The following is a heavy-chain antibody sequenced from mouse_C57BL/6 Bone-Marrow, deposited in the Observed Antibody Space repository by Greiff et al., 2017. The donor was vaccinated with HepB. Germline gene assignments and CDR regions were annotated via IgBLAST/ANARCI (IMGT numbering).Heavy chain of an antibody. CDR1: GYTFTSYW. Sequence: QVQLQQSGAELVKPGASVKMSCKASGYTFTSYWITWVKQRPGQGLEWIGDIYPGSGSTNYNEKFKSKATLTVDTSSSTAYMQLSSLTSEDSAVYYCARGGYYDSRALANRGQGNLAPVSA. D-gene: IGHD1-1*01. V-gene: IGHV1-55*01. J-gene: IGHJ3*01. CDR3: ARGGYYDSRALAN. CDR2: IYPGSGST.